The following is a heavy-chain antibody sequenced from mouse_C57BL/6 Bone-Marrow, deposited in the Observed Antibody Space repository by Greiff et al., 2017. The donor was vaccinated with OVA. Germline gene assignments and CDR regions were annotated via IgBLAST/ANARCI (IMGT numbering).Heavy chain of an antibody. CDR3: TRGAFYYYGSSDAMDY. Sequence: EVQLVESGEGLVKPGGSLKLSCAASGFTFSSYAMSWVRQTPEKRLEWVAYISSGGDYIYYADTVKGRFTISRDNARNTLYLQMSSLKSEDTAMYYCTRGAFYYYGSSDAMDYWGQGTSVTVSS. J-gene: IGHJ4*01. V-gene: IGHV5-9-1*02. CDR1: GFTFSSYA. D-gene: IGHD1-1*01. CDR2: ISSGGDYI.